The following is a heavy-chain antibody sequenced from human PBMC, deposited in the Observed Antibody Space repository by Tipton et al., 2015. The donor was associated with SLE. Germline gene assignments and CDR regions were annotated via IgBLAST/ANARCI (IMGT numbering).Heavy chain of an antibody. Sequence: TLSLTCAVSGYSISSGYYWGWIRQPPGKGLEWIGSIYHSGSTYYNPSLKSRVTISVDTSKNQFSLKLSSVTAADTAVYYCASASGSYYRKVDYWGQGTLVTVSS. V-gene: IGHV4-38-2*01. J-gene: IGHJ4*02. CDR1: GYSISSGYY. CDR2: IYHSGST. D-gene: IGHD1-26*01. CDR3: ASASGSYYRKVDY.